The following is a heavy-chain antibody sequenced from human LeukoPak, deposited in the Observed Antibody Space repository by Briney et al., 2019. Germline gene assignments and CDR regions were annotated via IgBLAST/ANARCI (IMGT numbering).Heavy chain of an antibody. J-gene: IGHJ6*03. Sequence: GGSLRLSCAASGFTFSDYYMSWIRQAPGKGLEWVSSISSSSSYIYYADSVKGRFTISRDNAKNSLYLQMNSLRAEDTAVYYCAREASIVVLAYYYYYMDVWGKGTTVTVSS. V-gene: IGHV3-11*06. CDR2: ISSSSSYI. D-gene: IGHD2-2*01. CDR3: AREASIVVLAYYYYYMDV. CDR1: GFTFSDYY.